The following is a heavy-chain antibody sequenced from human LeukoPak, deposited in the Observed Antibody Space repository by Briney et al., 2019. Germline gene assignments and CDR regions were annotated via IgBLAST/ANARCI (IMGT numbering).Heavy chain of an antibody. D-gene: IGHD2-2*01. CDR1: GFTFSSYE. CDR2: IGVSGSTK. CDR3: ARERYCSSTSCPHGDLDY. V-gene: IGHV3-48*03. Sequence: GGSLRLSCAASGFTFSSYEMNWVRQAPGKGLEWVSYIGVSGSTKYYAESVKGRFTISRDNAKNSLYLQMNSLRAEDTAVYYCARERYCSSTSCPHGDLDYWGQGTLVSVSS. J-gene: IGHJ4*02.